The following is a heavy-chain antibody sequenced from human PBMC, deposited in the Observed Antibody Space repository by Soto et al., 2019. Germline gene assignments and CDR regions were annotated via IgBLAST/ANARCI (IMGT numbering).Heavy chain of an antibody. CDR3: ARVLLGRGSYYYFDY. CDR2: IIAIFGTA. V-gene: IGHV1-69*01. J-gene: IGHJ4*02. D-gene: IGHD1-26*01. CDR1: GGTFSSYA. Sequence: QVQLVQSGAEVKKPGSSVKVSCTASGGTFSSYAISWVRQAPGQGLEWMGGIIAIFGTANYAQKFQGRVTITADESTSTAYMELSSLRSEDTAVYYCARVLLGRGSYYYFDYWGQGTLVTVSS.